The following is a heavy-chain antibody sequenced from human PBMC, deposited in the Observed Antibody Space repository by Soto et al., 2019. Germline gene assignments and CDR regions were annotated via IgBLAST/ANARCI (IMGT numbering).Heavy chain of an antibody. CDR2: ISAYNGNT. D-gene: IGHD5-12*01. J-gene: IGHJ6*02. Sequence: GASVKVSCKASGYTFTSYGISWVRQAPGQGLEWMGWISAYNGNTNYAQKLQGRVTMTTDTSTSTAYMELRSLRSDDTAVYYCARNRIVATIFPYPEDVWGQGTTVTVSS. CDR3: ARNRIVATIFPYPEDV. V-gene: IGHV1-18*01. CDR1: GYTFTSYG.